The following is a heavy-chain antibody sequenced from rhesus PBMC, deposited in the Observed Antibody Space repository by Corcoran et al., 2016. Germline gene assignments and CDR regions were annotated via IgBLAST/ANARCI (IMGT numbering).Heavy chain of an antibody. D-gene: IGHD6-13*01. CDR3: ARDRPPASYSSLPYFDY. Sequence: QLQLQESGPGLVKPSETLSVTCAVSGGSISSSYWRWIRPAPGKGLAWIGYIYGSGSSTNYNPSLKSRVTRSVDTSKNQLSLKLSSGTTADTAVYYCARDRPPASYSSLPYFDYWGQGVLVTVSS. J-gene: IGHJ4*01. V-gene: IGHV4-169*02. CDR1: GGSISSSY. CDR2: IYGSGSST.